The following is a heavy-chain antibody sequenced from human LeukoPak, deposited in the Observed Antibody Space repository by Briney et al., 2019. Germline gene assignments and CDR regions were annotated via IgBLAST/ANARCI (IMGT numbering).Heavy chain of an antibody. CDR1: GGSFSGYY. CDR2: INHSGST. CDR3: ARGITMIVVVTYDWFDP. D-gene: IGHD3-22*01. V-gene: IGHV4-34*01. J-gene: IGHJ5*02. Sequence: SETLSLTCAVYGGSFSGYYWSWIRQPPGKGLEWIGEINHSGSTNYNPSLKSRVTILVDTSKNQFSLKLSSVTAADTAVYYCARGITMIVVVTYDWFDPWGQGTLVTVSS.